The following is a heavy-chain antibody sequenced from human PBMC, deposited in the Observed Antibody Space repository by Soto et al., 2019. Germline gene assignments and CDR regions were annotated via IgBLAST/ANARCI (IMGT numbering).Heavy chain of an antibody. Sequence: WGALLVACASSVFTFSIYGMDWVRQAPGKGLDRVGATWYDGSNKYYADSVKGRFTISRDNSKNTLYLQMNSLRAEDTAMYYCARRVAVAGTTKLRGHYYYYYGMDVWGQGTTVTVSS. CDR2: TWYDGSNK. J-gene: IGHJ6*01. V-gene: IGHV3-33*01. D-gene: IGHD6-19*01. CDR1: VFTFSIYG. CDR3: ARRVAVAGTTKLRGHYYYYYGMDV.